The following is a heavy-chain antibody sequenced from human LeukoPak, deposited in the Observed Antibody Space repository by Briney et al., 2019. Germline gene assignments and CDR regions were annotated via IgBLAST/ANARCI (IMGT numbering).Heavy chain of an antibody. J-gene: IGHJ4*02. V-gene: IGHV3-30*18. CDR3: AKDRWELLSSLDY. CDR1: GFTFSSYS. CDR2: ISYDGSNK. Sequence: GGSLRLSCAASGFTFSSYSMNWVRQAPGKGLEWVAVISYDGSNKYYADSVKGRFTISRDNSKNTLYLQMNSLRAEDTAVYYCAKDRWELLSSLDYWGQGTLVTVSS. D-gene: IGHD1-26*01.